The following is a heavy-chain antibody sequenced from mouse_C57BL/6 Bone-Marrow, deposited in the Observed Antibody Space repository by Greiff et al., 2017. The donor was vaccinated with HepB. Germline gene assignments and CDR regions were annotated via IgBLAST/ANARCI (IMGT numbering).Heavy chain of an antibody. V-gene: IGHV1-15*01. CDR3: TPYGNYRYFDV. CDR2: IDPETGGT. Sequence: VKLQESGAELVRPGASVTLSCKASGYTFTDYEMHWVKQTPVHGLEWIGAIDPETGGTAYNQKFKGKAILTADKSSSTAYMELRSLTSEDSAVYYCTPYGNYRYFDVWGTGTTVTVSS. CDR1: GYTFTDYE. D-gene: IGHD2-1*01. J-gene: IGHJ1*03.